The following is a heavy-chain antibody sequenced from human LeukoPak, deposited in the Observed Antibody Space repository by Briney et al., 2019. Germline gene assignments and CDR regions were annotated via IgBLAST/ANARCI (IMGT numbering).Heavy chain of an antibody. J-gene: IGHJ6*03. V-gene: IGHV3-30*18. CDR3: AKHPGDFTGIVNYYYMDV. Sequence: GGSLRLSCAASGFTFSKYGMHWVRQAPGKGVEWVAIISYDGSNRYYTDSVKGRFTISRDNTKNTLFLQMNSLRAEDTAVYYCAKHPGDFTGIVNYYYMDVWGKGTTVTVSS. CDR1: GFTFSKYG. D-gene: IGHD3-16*01. CDR2: ISYDGSNR.